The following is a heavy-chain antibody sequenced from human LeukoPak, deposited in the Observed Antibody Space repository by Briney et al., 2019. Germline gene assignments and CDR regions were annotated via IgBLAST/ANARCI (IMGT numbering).Heavy chain of an antibody. CDR1: GFTFSAYW. V-gene: IGHV3-74*01. J-gene: IGHJ4*02. D-gene: IGHD3-10*01. CDR3: VRDRGGLPVVY. Sequence: GGSLRLSCAASGFTFSAYWMHWVRQIPGKGLVWVSHISSDGTTTTYADSVKGRFTISRDNARSTLFLQMKSLRAEDTAVYFCVRDRGGLPVVYWGQGTLVTVSS. CDR2: ISSDGTTT.